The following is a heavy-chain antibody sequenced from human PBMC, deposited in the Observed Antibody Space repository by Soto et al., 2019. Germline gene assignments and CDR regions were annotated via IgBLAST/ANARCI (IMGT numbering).Heavy chain of an antibody. CDR3: ARGRGWRDY. J-gene: IGHJ4*02. D-gene: IGHD6-19*01. Sequence: VASLKVSCKTSGYTFTSYDIHWVRQATGQGLEWLGWMNPNNGYTDYAQKFQGRVTMTRHTSPSTAYMELSNLTSDDTAVYYCARGRGWRDYWGQGTLVTVSS. V-gene: IGHV1-8*01. CDR2: MNPNNGYT. CDR1: GYTFTSYD.